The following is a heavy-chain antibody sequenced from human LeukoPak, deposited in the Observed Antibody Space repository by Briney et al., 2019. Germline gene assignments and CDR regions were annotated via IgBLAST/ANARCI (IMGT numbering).Heavy chain of an antibody. V-gene: IGHV3-21*01. D-gene: IGHD4-17*01. CDR1: GFTFSSYS. CDR2: ISSSSSYI. J-gene: IGHJ2*01. Sequence: GGSLRLSCAASGFTFSSYSMNWVRQAPGKGLEWVSSISSSSSYIYYADSVKGRFTISRDNAKNSLYQQMNSMRADDTAVYYSAREIAYDYGGRYFDLWGRGTLVTVSS. CDR3: AREIAYDYGGRYFDL.